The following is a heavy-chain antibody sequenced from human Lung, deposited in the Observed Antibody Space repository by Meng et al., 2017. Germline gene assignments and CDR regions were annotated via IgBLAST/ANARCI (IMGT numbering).Heavy chain of an antibody. CDR2: INPKSGDT. CDR1: GYTFPDYW. D-gene: IGHD6-13*01. J-gene: IGHJ4*02. V-gene: IGHV1-2*06. CDR3: ARDEDISAAGKLFGDY. Sequence: QVPVVQSGAEVKKPGASVKVSCKASGYTFPDYWLHWVRRAPGQGLEWMGRINPKSGDTHYAQRFQGRVTMTGDTPISTAYMELSGLRSDDTAMYYCARDEDISAAGKLFGDYWGQGTLVTVSS.